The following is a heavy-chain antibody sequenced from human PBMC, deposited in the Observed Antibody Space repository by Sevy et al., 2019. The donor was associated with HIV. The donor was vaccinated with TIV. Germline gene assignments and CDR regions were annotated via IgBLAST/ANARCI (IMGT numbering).Heavy chain of an antibody. CDR1: GFTFSKYP. CDR2: ISSSSNYI. D-gene: IGHD2-15*01. Sequence: GGSLRLSCVVSGFTFSKYPMNWVRQAPGKGLEWVSSISSSSNYIYYGDSVKGRFTSSRDNAKNSLYLQMNSLRADDTAVYYCVRDGGCSSSSCLLYFDYWDQGILVTVSS. V-gene: IGHV3-21*01. J-gene: IGHJ4*02. CDR3: VRDGGCSSSSCLLYFDY.